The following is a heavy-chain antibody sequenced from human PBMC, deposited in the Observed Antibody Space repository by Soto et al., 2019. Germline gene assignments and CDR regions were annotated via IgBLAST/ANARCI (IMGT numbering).Heavy chain of an antibody. CDR2: ISAYNGNT. CDR3: ARVVAAAGRSWFDP. CDR1: GYTFTSYG. V-gene: IGHV1-18*04. J-gene: IGHJ5*02. D-gene: IGHD6-13*01. Sequence: ASVKVSCKASGYTFTSYGISWVRQAPGQGLEWVGWISAYNGNTNYAQKLQGRVTMTTDTSTSTAYMELRSLRSDDTAVYYCARVVAAAGRSWFDPWGQGTLVTVSS.